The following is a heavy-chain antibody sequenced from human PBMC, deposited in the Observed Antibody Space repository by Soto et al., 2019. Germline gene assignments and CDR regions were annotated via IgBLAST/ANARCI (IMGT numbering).Heavy chain of an antibody. CDR1: GGTFSSYA. Sequence: GASVKVSCKASGGTFSSYAISWVRQAPGQGLEWMGGIIPIFGTANYAQKFQGRVTITADKSTSTAYMELSSLRSEDTAVYYCARCHTIFKTGGMDVWGQGTTVTVSS. CDR3: ARCHTIFKTGGMDV. J-gene: IGHJ6*02. D-gene: IGHD3-3*01. V-gene: IGHV1-69*06. CDR2: IIPIFGTA.